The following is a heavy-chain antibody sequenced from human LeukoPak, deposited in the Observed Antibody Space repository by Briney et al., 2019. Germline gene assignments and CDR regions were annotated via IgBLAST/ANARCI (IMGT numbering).Heavy chain of an antibody. CDR1: GLTFGTSA. J-gene: IGHJ5*02. D-gene: IGHD1-1*01. V-gene: IGHV3-30-3*01. CDR2: VSFDGSNE. CDR3: VRGVGYTLLS. Sequence: GRSLRLSCADSGLTFGTSAMHWARQAPGKGLEWVAVVSFDGSNEKYADSVRGRFTISRDNSKKMLYLQMNSLSREDTAVYYCVRGVGYTLLSWGQGTLVTVSS.